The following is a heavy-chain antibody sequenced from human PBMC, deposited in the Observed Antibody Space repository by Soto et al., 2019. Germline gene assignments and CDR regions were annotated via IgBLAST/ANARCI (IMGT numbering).Heavy chain of an antibody. Sequence: GASVKVSCKASGYTFTSYAMHWVRQAPGQRLEWMGWINAGNGNTKYSQKFQGRVTITRDTSASTAYMELSSLRSEDTAVYYCARDSITMVRGVNSDSANYYYDYMDVWSRGTTVTVSS. J-gene: IGHJ6*03. D-gene: IGHD3-10*01. V-gene: IGHV1-3*01. CDR3: ARDSITMVRGVNSDSANYYYDYMDV. CDR1: GYTFTSYA. CDR2: INAGNGNT.